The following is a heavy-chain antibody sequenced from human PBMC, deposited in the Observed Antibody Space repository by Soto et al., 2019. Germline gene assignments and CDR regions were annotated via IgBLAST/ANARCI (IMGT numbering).Heavy chain of an antibody. CDR2: IDPSDSYT. Sequence: GESLKISCKGSGYSFTSYWISWVRQMPGKGLEWMGRIDPSDSYTNYSPSFQGHVTISADKSISTAYLQWSSLKASDTAVYYCARGLENYGDYGGYYYYGMDVWGQGTTVTVSS. J-gene: IGHJ6*02. V-gene: IGHV5-10-1*01. CDR3: ARGLENYGDYGGYYYYGMDV. D-gene: IGHD4-17*01. CDR1: GYSFTSYW.